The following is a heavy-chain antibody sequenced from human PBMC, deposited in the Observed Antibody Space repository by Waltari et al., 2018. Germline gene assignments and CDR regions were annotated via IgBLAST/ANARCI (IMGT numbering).Heavy chain of an antibody. CDR2: ISTTGSYI. CDR1: GFTFSGHS. Sequence: EVQLVESGGGLVKPGGSLRLSCAASGFTFSGHSMNWVRQAPGKGLEWVSAISTTGSYIYYADSVKGRFTISRDNAKNSLFLQMNSLRVEDTAVYYCVRVAYDYDSSGFPDYWGQGTLVTVSS. J-gene: IGHJ4*02. D-gene: IGHD3-22*01. V-gene: IGHV3-21*01. CDR3: VRVAYDYDSSGFPDY.